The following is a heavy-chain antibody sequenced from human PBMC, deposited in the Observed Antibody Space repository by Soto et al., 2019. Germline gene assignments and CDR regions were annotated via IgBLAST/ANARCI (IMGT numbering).Heavy chain of an antibody. V-gene: IGHV1-69*12. Sequence: QVQLVQSGAEVKKPGSSVKVSCKASGGTFSSYAISWVRQAPGQGLEWMGGIIPIFGTANYAQKFQGRVTITADDSTSTAYMELSSLRSEDTAVYYCARDRGKDYYDSSGYYGRWFDPWGQGTLVTVSS. D-gene: IGHD3-22*01. J-gene: IGHJ5*02. CDR3: ARDRGKDYYDSSGYYGRWFDP. CDR1: GGTFSSYA. CDR2: IIPIFGTA.